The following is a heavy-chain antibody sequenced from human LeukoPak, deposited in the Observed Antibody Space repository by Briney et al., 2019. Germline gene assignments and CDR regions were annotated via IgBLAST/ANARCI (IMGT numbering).Heavy chain of an antibody. CDR2: IFTSGST. V-gene: IGHV4-4*07. D-gene: IGHD3-10*01. CDR1: GGSITSDY. J-gene: IGHJ4*02. Sequence: SETLSLTCTVSGGSITSDYWSWIRQPAGKGLEWIGRIFTSGSTNYNPSLKSRVTISVDTSKNQFSLKLSSVTAADTAVYYCARTRPYCYGSGSRTYFDYWGQGTLVTVSS. CDR3: ARTRPYCYGSGSRTYFDY.